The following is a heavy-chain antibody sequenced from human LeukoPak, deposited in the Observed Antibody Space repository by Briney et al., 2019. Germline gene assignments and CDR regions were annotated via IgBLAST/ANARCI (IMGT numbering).Heavy chain of an antibody. CDR2: ISSSGSTI. V-gene: IGHV3-11*01. Sequence: GGSLRLSCAASGFTFSDYYMSWIRQAPGKGLEWASYISSSGSTIYYADSVKGRFTISRDNAKNSLYLQMNSLRAEDTAVYYCARSRWSWFGEYPDAFDIWGQGTMVTVSS. J-gene: IGHJ3*02. D-gene: IGHD3-10*01. CDR3: ARSRWSWFGEYPDAFDI. CDR1: GFTFSDYY.